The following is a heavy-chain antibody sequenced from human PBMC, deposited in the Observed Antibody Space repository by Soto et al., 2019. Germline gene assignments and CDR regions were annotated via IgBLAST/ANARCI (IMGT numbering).Heavy chain of an antibody. J-gene: IGHJ3*02. Sequence: ETLCLTCTVSGVSISSSSYYWGWIRQPPGKGLEWIGSIYYSGSTYYNPSLKSRVTISVDTSKNQFSLKLSSVTAADTAVYYCARTQDDYGDDAFDIWGQGTTVTVSS. CDR3: ARTQDDYGDDAFDI. CDR1: GVSISSSSYY. V-gene: IGHV4-39*01. D-gene: IGHD4-17*01. CDR2: IYYSGST.